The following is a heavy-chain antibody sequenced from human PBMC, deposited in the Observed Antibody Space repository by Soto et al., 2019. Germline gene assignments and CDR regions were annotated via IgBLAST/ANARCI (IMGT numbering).Heavy chain of an antibody. CDR3: ARADCSSTSCYFANYYYYGMDV. V-gene: IGHV1-46*01. Sequence: GASVKVSCKASGYTFTSYYMHWVRQAPGQGLEWMGIINPSGGSTSYAQKLQGRVTMTRDTSTSTVYMELSSLRSEDTAVYYCARADCSSTSCYFANYYYYGMDVWGQGTTVTVSS. D-gene: IGHD2-2*01. J-gene: IGHJ6*02. CDR2: INPSGGST. CDR1: GYTFTSYY.